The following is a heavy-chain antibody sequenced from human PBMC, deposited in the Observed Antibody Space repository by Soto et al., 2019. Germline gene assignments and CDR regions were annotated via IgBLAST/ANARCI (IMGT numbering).Heavy chain of an antibody. CDR3: ARGVHYDFWSGYSPAYLDV. D-gene: IGHD3-3*01. Sequence: ASVKVSCKASGYTFTSYGISWVRQAPGQGLEWMGWISAYNGNTNYAQKLQGRVTMTTDTSTSTAYMELRSLRSDDTAVYYYARGVHYDFWSGYSPAYLDVWGQGTTVTVSS. CDR2: ISAYNGNT. CDR1: GYTFTSYG. J-gene: IGHJ6*02. V-gene: IGHV1-18*04.